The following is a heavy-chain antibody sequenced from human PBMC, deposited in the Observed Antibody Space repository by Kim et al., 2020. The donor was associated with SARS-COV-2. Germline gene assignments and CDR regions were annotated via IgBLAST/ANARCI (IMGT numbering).Heavy chain of an antibody. J-gene: IGHJ5*02. Sequence: ASVKVSCKSSGYTFSRHYLHWVRQAPGQRPEWMGLIYPTGSRALYSQKFKGRLTLTRETSTTTDYMDLTNLSSEDTGVYYCARDQSNAASDGTLYWWFDPWGQGTQVIVSS. CDR3: ARDQSNAASDGTLYWWFDP. V-gene: IGHV1-46*01. D-gene: IGHD1-26*01. CDR2: IYPTGSRA. CDR1: GYTFSRHY.